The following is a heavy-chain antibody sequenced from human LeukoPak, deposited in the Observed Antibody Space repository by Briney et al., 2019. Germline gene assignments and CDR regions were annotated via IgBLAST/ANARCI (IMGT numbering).Heavy chain of an antibody. CDR2: MNLNSGNT. CDR3: ARVVFSGASGDYGFGY. J-gene: IGHJ4*02. Sequence: ASVKVSCKASGYTFTSYDINWVRQATGQGLEWMGWMNLNSGNTGYAQKFQGRVTMTRNTSISTAYMELSSLRSEDTAVYYCARVVFSGASGDYGFGYWGQGTLVTVSS. CDR1: GYTFTSYD. D-gene: IGHD4-17*01. V-gene: IGHV1-8*01.